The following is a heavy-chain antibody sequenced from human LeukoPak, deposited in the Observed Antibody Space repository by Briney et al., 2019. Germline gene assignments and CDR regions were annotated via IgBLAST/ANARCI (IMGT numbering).Heavy chain of an antibody. D-gene: IGHD6-19*01. Sequence: ASVKVSCKVSGYTLTELSMHWVRQAPGKGLEWMGGFDPEDGETIYAQKFQGRVTMTEDTSTDTAYMELSSLRSEDTAVYYCATDPLRAVAGTSLDFQHWGQGTLVTVPS. J-gene: IGHJ1*01. V-gene: IGHV1-24*01. CDR3: ATDPLRAVAGTSLDFQH. CDR1: GYTLTELS. CDR2: FDPEDGET.